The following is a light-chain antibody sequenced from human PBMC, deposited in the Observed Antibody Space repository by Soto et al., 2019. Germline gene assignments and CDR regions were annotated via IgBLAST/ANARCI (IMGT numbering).Light chain of an antibody. Sequence: DIQMTQSPSTLSASVGDRVTITCRASQSISSWLAWCQQKPGKAPKLLIYKASSLESGVPSRFSGSGSGTEFTLTISSLQPDDFATYYCQQYNSYSPGYTFGQGTKLEIK. J-gene: IGKJ2*01. CDR3: QQYNSYSPGYT. V-gene: IGKV1-5*03. CDR1: QSISSW. CDR2: KAS.